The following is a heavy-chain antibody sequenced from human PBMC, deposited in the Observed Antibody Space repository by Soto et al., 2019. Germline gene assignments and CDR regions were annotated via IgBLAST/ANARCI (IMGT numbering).Heavy chain of an antibody. Sequence: PGGSLRLSCAASGFTFSSYSMNWVRQAPGKGLEWVSYISSSSSTIYYADSVKGRFTISRDNPKNTLYLQLNSLRAEDTAMYYCAKARCSTTNCYVPDYWGQGTLVTVS. V-gene: IGHV3-48*01. J-gene: IGHJ4*02. D-gene: IGHD2-2*01. CDR3: AKARCSTTNCYVPDY. CDR2: ISSSSSTI. CDR1: GFTFSSYS.